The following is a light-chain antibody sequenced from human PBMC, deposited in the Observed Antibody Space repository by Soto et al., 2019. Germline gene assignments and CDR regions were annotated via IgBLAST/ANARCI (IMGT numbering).Light chain of an antibody. Sequence: NFMLTQPHSVSASPGKTVTISCTRSSGSFASNYVRWYQQRPGSSPTTVIYEDNQRPSGVPDRFSGSIDSSSNSASLTISGLQTGDEADYYCQSYDSNNQGVVFGGGTKLTVL. CDR2: EDN. CDR1: SGSFASNY. V-gene: IGLV6-57*01. J-gene: IGLJ2*01. CDR3: QSYDSNNQGVV.